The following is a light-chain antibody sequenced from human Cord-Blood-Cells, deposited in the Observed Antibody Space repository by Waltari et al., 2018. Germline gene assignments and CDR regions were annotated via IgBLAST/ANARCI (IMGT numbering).Light chain of an antibody. CDR2: SNN. Sequence: QSVLTQPPSASGPPGQRATISCSGSSSNTGSNTVNWYQQLPGTAPKLLIYSNNQRPSGVPDRFSGSKSGTSASLAISGLQSEDEADYYCAAWDDSLNGWVFGGGTKLTVL. CDR3: AAWDDSLNGWV. V-gene: IGLV1-44*01. CDR1: SSNTGSNT. J-gene: IGLJ3*02.